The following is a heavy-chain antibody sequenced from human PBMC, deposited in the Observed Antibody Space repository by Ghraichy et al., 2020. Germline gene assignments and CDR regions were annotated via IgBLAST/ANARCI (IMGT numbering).Heavy chain of an antibody. CDR3: AKQGTRGVATTDY. D-gene: IGHD5-12*01. V-gene: IGHV3-30*02. Sequence: GGSLRLSCAASGFTFSSYGMHWVRQPPGKGPEWVAFIRFDGSNEYYANSVTGRFTVSRDNSKNTLYLQMNSLRTEDTALYFCAKQGTRGVATTDYWGQGTLVTASS. J-gene: IGHJ4*02. CDR1: GFTFSSYG. CDR2: IRFDGSNE.